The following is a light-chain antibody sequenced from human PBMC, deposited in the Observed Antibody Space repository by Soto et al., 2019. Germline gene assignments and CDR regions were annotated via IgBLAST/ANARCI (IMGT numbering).Light chain of an antibody. V-gene: IGLV2-14*01. Sequence: QSALTQPASVSGSPGQSITISCTGTSSDIGGYNMVSWYQQHPRKAPKLMIYEVTNRPSGISDRFSASKSGNTASLTISGLQAEDEGDYYCGSYTRAKTYGFGTGTKLTVL. CDR2: EVT. J-gene: IGLJ1*01. CDR1: SSDIGGYNM. CDR3: GSYTRAKTYG.